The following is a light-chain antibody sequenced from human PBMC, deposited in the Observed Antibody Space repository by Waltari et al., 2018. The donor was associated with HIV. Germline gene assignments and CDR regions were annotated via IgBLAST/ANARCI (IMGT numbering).Light chain of an antibody. CDR2: LAS. CDR1: QSVLASSANQHY. V-gene: IGKV4-1*01. CDR3: QQYFLTPFT. J-gene: IGKJ4*02. Sequence: DIVMTQSPDSLAVSLGERATINCTSSQSVLASSANQHYLAWYQQRPGQPPTLLIYLASSRESGAPDLFSGSGSVTDFVLTISSLQAEDVAVYYCQQYFLTPFTFGGGTKVEIK.